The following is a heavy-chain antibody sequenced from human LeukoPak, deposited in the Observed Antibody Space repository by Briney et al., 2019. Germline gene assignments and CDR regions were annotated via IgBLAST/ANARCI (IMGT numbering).Heavy chain of an antibody. V-gene: IGHV4-4*07. J-gene: IGHJ4*02. CDR2: IYTSGST. D-gene: IGHD3-22*01. CDR1: GGSISSYY. CDR3: ARSHYYDSSGYYFDY. Sequence: SETLSLTCTVSGGSISSYYWSWIRQPAGKGLEWIGRIYTSGSTNYNPSLKSRVIMSVDTSKNQFSLKLSSVTAADTAVYYCARSHYYDSSGYYFDYWGQGTLVTVSS.